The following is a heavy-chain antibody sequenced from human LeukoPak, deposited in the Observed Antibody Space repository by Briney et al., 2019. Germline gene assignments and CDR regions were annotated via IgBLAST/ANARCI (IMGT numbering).Heavy chain of an antibody. CDR1: GFTFSAYA. J-gene: IGHJ4*02. Sequence: PGGSLRLSCAASGFTFSAYAMYWVRQAPGKGLEWVSTISDNGGATYYADSVRGRFTISRENSKNTLHLQMNSLRAEDTAVYYCAKGRGHVAPCWGQGTLVTVSS. CDR2: ISDNGGAT. D-gene: IGHD2-21*01. CDR3: AKGRGHVAPC. V-gene: IGHV3-23*01.